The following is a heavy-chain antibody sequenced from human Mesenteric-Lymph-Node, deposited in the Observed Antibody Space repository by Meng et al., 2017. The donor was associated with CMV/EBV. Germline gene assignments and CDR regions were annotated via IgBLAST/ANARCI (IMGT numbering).Heavy chain of an antibody. Sequence: GGSLRLSCAASGFTFSSYWMHWVRQAPGKGLVWVSRINSDGSSTTYADSVKGRFTISRDNAKNTLNLQMNSLRAEDTAVYYCARDWGIAVRPGYYYNGMDVWGQGTTVTVSS. CDR2: INSDGSST. V-gene: IGHV3-74*01. D-gene: IGHD6-6*01. CDR3: ARDWGIAVRPGYYYNGMDV. J-gene: IGHJ6*02. CDR1: GFTFSSYW.